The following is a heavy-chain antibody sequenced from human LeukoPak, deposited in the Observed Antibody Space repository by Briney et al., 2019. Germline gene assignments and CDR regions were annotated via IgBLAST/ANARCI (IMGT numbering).Heavy chain of an antibody. CDR2: ISSSSNNI. J-gene: IGHJ4*02. D-gene: IGHD6-6*01. Sequence: GGSLRLSCAASGFSFRSYGMSWVRQAPGEGLEWVSYISSSSNNIAYADSVKGRFTISRDNVKNSLYLQINSLRVEDTSVYYCTRGGAARPDYWGQGTLVTVSS. CDR1: GFSFRSYG. V-gene: IGHV3-48*04. CDR3: TRGGAARPDY.